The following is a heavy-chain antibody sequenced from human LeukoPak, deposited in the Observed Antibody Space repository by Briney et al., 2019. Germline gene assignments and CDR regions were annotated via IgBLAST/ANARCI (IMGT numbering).Heavy chain of an antibody. V-gene: IGHV4-34*01. Sequence: PSETLSLTCAVYGGSFSGYYWSWIRQPPGKGLEWIGEINHSGSTNYNPSLKSRVTISVDTSKNQFSLKLSSVTAADTAVYYCARGRYNWITRPFDYWGQGTLVTVSS. CDR3: ARGRYNWITRPFDY. CDR1: GGSFSGYY. CDR2: INHSGST. D-gene: IGHD1-1*01. J-gene: IGHJ4*02.